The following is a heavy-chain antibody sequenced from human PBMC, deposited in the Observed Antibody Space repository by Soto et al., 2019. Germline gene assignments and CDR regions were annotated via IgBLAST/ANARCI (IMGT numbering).Heavy chain of an antibody. J-gene: IGHJ4*02. V-gene: IGHV3-48*01. Sequence: GGSLRLSCAASGFTFSSYSMNWVRQAPGKGLEWVSYISSSSSTIYYADSVKGRFTISRDNAKNTLYLQMNSLRAEDTAVYYCASPVGYWGQGTLVTVSS. CDR1: GFTFSSYS. CDR2: ISSSSSTI. CDR3: ASPVGY.